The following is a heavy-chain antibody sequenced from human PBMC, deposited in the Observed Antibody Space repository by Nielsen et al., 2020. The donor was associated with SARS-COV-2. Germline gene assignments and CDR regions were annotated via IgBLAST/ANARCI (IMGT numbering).Heavy chain of an antibody. CDR3: AKDQADSFYYYYGMDV. Sequence: GGSLRLSCAASGFTFDDYAMHWVRQAPGKGLEWVSGISWNSGSIGYADSVKGRFTISRDNAKKSLYLQINSLRAEDSALYYCAKDQADSFYYYYGMDVWGRGTTVTVSS. CDR2: ISWNSGSI. V-gene: IGHV3-9*01. CDR1: GFTFDDYA. J-gene: IGHJ6*02. D-gene: IGHD2-15*01.